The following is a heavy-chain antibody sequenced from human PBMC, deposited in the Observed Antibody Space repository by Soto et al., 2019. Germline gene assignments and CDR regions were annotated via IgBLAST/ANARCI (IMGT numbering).Heavy chain of an antibody. CDR1: GDSISSYS. J-gene: IGHJ4*02. D-gene: IGHD5-12*01. Sequence: PSETLSLTCTVSGDSISSYSWSWIRQPPGNGLEWIGNIHYNGNTKYNPSLKSRVTMSVDTSKNQFSLKLISVTAADTAVYYCAREGNLGRWLQPLDYWGQGTLVTVSS. CDR2: IHYNGNT. V-gene: IGHV4-59*01. CDR3: AREGNLGRWLQPLDY.